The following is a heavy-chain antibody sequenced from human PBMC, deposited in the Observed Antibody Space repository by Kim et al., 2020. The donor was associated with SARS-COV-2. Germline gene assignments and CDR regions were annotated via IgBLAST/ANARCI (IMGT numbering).Heavy chain of an antibody. J-gene: IGHJ3*02. CDR3: ATEGGGVDDVDI. CDR1: GFIFRSYG. D-gene: IGHD3-16*01. V-gene: IGHV3-30*03. Sequence: GGSLRLSCAASGFIFRSYGMHWVRQAPGKGLEWVTFMSYDGSDKYYADSVKGRFTISRDNSKSTLYLQMNSLRAEDTAVYYCATEGGGVDDVDIWGQGTMVTVSS. CDR2: MSYDGSDK.